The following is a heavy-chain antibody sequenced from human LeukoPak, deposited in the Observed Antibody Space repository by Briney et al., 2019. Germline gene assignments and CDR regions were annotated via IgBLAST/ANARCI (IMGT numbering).Heavy chain of an antibody. V-gene: IGHV1-2*02. CDR2: INPNSGGT. J-gene: IGHJ4*02. Sequence: ASVKVSCMASGYTFTGYYMHWVRQAPGQGLEWMGWINPNSGGTNYAQKFQGRVTMTRDTSISTAYMELSRLRSDDTAVYYCARFLSKQQLSDYWGQGTLVTVSS. CDR1: GYTFTGYY. D-gene: IGHD6-13*01. CDR3: ARFLSKQQLSDY.